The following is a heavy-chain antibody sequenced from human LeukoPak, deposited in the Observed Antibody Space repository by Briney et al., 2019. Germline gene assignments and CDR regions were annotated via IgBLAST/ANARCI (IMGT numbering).Heavy chain of an antibody. J-gene: IGHJ4*02. CDR1: GYTFTSYG. Sequence: GASVKVSCMASGYTFTSYGISWVRPAPGQGLEWMGWISAYNGNTNYAQKLQGRVTMTTDTSTSTAYMELRSLRSDDTAVYYCARDRRRDGFPSGDYWGQGTLVTVSS. CDR3: ARDRRRDGFPSGDY. D-gene: IGHD5-24*01. CDR2: ISAYNGNT. V-gene: IGHV1-18*01.